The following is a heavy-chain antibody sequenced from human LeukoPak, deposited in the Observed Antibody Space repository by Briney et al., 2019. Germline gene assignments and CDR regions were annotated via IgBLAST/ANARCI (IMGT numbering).Heavy chain of an antibody. D-gene: IGHD6-13*01. Sequence: WASVNVSCKASGYTFTMYDINWVRRATGQGLVGMEGMNPNRDNTGYAQTFQGRVTMTRNTYRRTAYIALRSLRSEDTAVYYCAREIDDSGAAGIGYYYYGMDVWGQGTTVTVSS. CDR2: MNPNRDNT. J-gene: IGHJ6*02. V-gene: IGHV1-8*01. CDR1: GYTFTMYD. CDR3: AREIDDSGAAGIGYYYYGMDV.